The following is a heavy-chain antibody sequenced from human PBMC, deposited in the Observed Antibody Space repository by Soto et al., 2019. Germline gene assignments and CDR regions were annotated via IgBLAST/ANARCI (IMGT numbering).Heavy chain of an antibody. J-gene: IGHJ6*02. CDR2: ISAYNGNT. D-gene: IGHD3-10*01. CDR1: GYTFTSYG. CDR3: ARGLPGFGFLYGMDV. V-gene: IGHV1-18*04. Sequence: QVQLVQSGAEVKKPGASVKVSCKASGYTFTSYGISWVRQAPGQGLEWMGWISAYNGNTNYAQKLQGRVTMTTDTSTSTAYMELRSLRSADTAVYYSARGLPGFGFLYGMDVWGQGTTVTVSS.